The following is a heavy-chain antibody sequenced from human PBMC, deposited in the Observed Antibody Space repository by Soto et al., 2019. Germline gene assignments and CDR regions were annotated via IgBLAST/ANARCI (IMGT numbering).Heavy chain of an antibody. CDR2: IWYDGSNK. CDR1: GFTFSSYC. Sequence: XGSLRLSCAASGFTFSSYCMHWVRQAPGKGLDGVAVIWYDGSNKYYADSVKGRFTISRDNSKNTLYLQMNSLRAEDTAVYYCARDVYYYGSGSYPTPYYYYYGMDVWGQGTTVTVSS. V-gene: IGHV3-33*01. D-gene: IGHD3-10*01. J-gene: IGHJ6*02. CDR3: ARDVYYYGSGSYPTPYYYYYGMDV.